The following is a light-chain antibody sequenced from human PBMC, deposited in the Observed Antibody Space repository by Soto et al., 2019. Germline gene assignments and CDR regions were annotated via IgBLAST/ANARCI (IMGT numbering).Light chain of an antibody. Sequence: DIVLTQSPATLSVSPGEKVTLSCRASQSLVTALAWYQQKPGQAPRLVMYDASSRATGIPARFSGSGSGTDFTLSISSLGPEDIAVYYCQQRSNWPPVFTFGQGTRLEIK. CDR2: DAS. CDR1: QSLVTA. J-gene: IGKJ5*01. CDR3: QQRSNWPPVFT. V-gene: IGKV3-11*01.